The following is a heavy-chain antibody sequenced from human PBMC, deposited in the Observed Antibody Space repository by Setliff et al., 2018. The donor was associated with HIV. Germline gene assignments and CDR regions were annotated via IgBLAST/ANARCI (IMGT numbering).Heavy chain of an antibody. V-gene: IGHV1-18*01. CDR1: GHTFTSYG. J-gene: IGHJ6*02. D-gene: IGHD3-10*01. Sequence: ASVKVSCKASGHTFTSYGISWVRQAPGQGLEWMGWISAYNGNTNYAQKLQGRVTMTTDTSTSTAYMELRSLRSDDTAVYYCARAGPSGYYGSGSPYYYYYGMDVWGQGTTVTVSS. CDR3: ARAGPSGYYGSGSPYYYYYGMDV. CDR2: ISAYNGNT.